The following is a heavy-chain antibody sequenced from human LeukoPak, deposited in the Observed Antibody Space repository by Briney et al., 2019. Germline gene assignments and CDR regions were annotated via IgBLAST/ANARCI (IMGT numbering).Heavy chain of an antibody. CDR3: ARTYSSSWSYCDS. D-gene: IGHD6-13*01. J-gene: IGHJ4*02. Sequence: AASVKVPCKASGSTFTRYYIHWVRQAPGQGLDWMGMINPSSGSTRFAQMFQDRVTMTRDTSTSAVYMELSSLTSEDTAMYYCARTYSSSWSYCDSWGQGTLVTVSS. CDR1: GSTFTRYY. V-gene: IGHV1-46*01. CDR2: INPSSGST.